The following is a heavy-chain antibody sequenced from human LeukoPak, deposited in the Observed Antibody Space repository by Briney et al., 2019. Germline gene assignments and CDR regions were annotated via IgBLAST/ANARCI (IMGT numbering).Heavy chain of an antibody. CDR3: ARVTYYYDSSGYRPASNFDY. D-gene: IGHD3-22*01. Sequence: SETLSLTCTVSGGSISSGDYYWSWIRQPPGKGLEWIGYIYYSGSTYYNPSLKSRVTISVDTSKNQFSLKLSSVTAADTAVYYCARVTYYYDSSGYRPASNFDYWGQGTLVTVSS. CDR2: IYYSGST. J-gene: IGHJ4*02. CDR1: GGSISSGDYY. V-gene: IGHV4-30-4*01.